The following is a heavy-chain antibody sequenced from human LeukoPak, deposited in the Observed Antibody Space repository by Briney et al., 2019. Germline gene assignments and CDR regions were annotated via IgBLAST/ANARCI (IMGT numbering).Heavy chain of an antibody. Sequence: SETLSLTCIVSRYSISSHYYWSWIRQPPEKGLERIGYIHYTGATSYNPSLESRVTMSVDTSKNQLSLRLNSVSAADTAVYYCAREYSSFEDWGQGILVTVSS. J-gene: IGHJ4*02. CDR1: RYSISSHYY. CDR2: IHYTGAT. CDR3: AREYSSFED. V-gene: IGHV4-59*01. D-gene: IGHD4-11*01.